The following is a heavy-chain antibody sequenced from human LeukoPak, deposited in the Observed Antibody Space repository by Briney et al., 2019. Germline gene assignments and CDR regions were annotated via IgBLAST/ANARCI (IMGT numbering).Heavy chain of an antibody. CDR3: ARGPPEGGGYNSDV. D-gene: IGHD5-24*01. CDR2: IIPILGIA. Sequence: GASVKVSCKASGGTFSSYAISWVRQAPGQGLEWMGRIIPILGIANYAQKFQGRVTITADKSTSTAYMELSSLRSEDTAVYYCARGPPEGGGYNSDVWGQGTTVTVSS. V-gene: IGHV1-69*04. J-gene: IGHJ6*02. CDR1: GGTFSSYA.